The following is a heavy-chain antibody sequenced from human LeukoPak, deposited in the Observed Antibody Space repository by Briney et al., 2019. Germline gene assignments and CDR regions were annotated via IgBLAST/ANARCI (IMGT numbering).Heavy chain of an antibody. CDR2: IYYSGST. Sequence: SETLSLTCTVSGDSISSSSYYWGWIRQPPGKGLGWIGNIYYSGSTFYNPSLKSRVTISVDTSKSQFSPKLSSVTAADTAVYYCARRGSSWYLVSFDYWGQGTLVTVSS. V-gene: IGHV4-39*01. D-gene: IGHD6-13*01. CDR3: ARRGSSWYLVSFDY. CDR1: GDSISSSSYY. J-gene: IGHJ4*02.